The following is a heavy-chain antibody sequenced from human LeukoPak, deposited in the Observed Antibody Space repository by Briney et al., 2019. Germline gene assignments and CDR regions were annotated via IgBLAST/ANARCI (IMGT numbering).Heavy chain of an antibody. V-gene: IGHV5-51*01. CDR3: ARRTTLTKNWFDP. Sequence: GESLKISCKGSGYSFTSYWIGWVRQMAGKGLEWMGIIYPGDSDTRYSPSFQGQVTISADKSISTAYLQWSSLKASDTAMYYCARRTTLTKNWFDPWGQGTLVTVSS. CDR2: IYPGDSDT. J-gene: IGHJ5*02. CDR1: GYSFTSYW. D-gene: IGHD4-17*01.